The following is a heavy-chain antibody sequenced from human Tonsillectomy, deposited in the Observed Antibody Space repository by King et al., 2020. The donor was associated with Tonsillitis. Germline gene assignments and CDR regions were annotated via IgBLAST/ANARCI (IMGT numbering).Heavy chain of an antibody. CDR2: IYAGGST. V-gene: IGHV3-66*01. CDR1: GFTVSSNY. D-gene: IGHD6-19*01. J-gene: IGHJ4*02. CDR3: ARDPRLSITSGWYYFDY. Sequence: VQLVESGGGLVQPGGSLRLSCAASGFTVSSNYMSWVRQAPGNGLEWVSVIYAGGSTYYADSVKGRFTISRDNSKNTLYLQMNSLRAEDTAVYYCARDPRLSITSGWYYFDYWGQGTLVTVSS.